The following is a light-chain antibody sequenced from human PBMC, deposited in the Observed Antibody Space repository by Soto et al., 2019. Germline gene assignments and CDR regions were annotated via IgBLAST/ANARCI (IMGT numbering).Light chain of an antibody. Sequence: QSALTQPRSVSGSTGQSVTISCTGTSSDVGTYNYVSWYQHQPGKAPKVMIYDVSERPSGVPDRFSGSKSDNKASLTISGLQAEDEADYYCCSYAGSYSWVFGGGTKVTVL. CDR2: DVS. J-gene: IGLJ3*02. CDR1: SSDVGTYNY. V-gene: IGLV2-11*01. CDR3: CSYAGSYSWV.